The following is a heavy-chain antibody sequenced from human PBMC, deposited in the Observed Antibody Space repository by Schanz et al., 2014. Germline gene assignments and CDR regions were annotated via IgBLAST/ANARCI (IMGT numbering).Heavy chain of an antibody. Sequence: QVQLVESGGGVVQPGRSLRLSCAASGFTFSNYGMHWVRQAPGKGLEWVAAISFDGSKKKYSDSVKGRFTISRDNSKITLYLQMNTPRAEEPALYYSAEAILSPNAFGSGSLVHWGQGTLVTVSS. V-gene: IGHV3-30*18. CDR3: AEAILSPNAFGSGSLVH. D-gene: IGHD3-10*01. CDR2: ISFDGSKK. CDR1: GFTFSNYG. J-gene: IGHJ4*02.